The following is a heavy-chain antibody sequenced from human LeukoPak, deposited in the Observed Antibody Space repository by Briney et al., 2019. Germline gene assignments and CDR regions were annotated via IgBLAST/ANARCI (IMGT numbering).Heavy chain of an antibody. J-gene: IGHJ4*02. CDR1: GGSISSGGYY. Sequence: SETLSLTCTVSGGSISSGGYYWSWIRQHPGKGLEWTGYIYHSGSTYYNPSLKSRLTISVDTSKNQFSLKLSSVTAADTAIYYCARDSHTSGYYYVDYWGQGTLVTVSS. CDR3: ARDSHTSGYYYVDY. CDR2: IYHSGST. D-gene: IGHD3-22*01. V-gene: IGHV4-31*03.